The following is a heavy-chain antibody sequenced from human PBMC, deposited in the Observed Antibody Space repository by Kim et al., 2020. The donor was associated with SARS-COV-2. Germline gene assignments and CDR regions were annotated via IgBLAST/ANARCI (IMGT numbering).Heavy chain of an antibody. Sequence: GGSLRLSCAASGFTFSSYSMNWVSQAPGKGLEWVSSISSSSSYIYYADSVKGRFTISRDNAKNSLYLQMNSLRAEDTAVYYCARGGRDGYSHIVLIDYWGQGTLVTVSS. CDR2: ISSSSSYI. V-gene: IGHV3-21*01. D-gene: IGHD2-21*01. CDR3: ARGGRDGYSHIVLIDY. J-gene: IGHJ4*02. CDR1: GFTFSSYS.